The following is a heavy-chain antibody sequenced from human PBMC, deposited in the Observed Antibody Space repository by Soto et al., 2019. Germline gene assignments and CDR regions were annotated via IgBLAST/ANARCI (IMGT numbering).Heavy chain of an antibody. V-gene: IGHV5-51*01. D-gene: IGHD5-18*01. CDR1: GYSFTSYW. Sequence: PGASLKISCKGSGYSFTSYWISWVRQMPGKGLEWMGIIYPGDSDTRYSPSFQGQVTISADKSISTAYLQWSSLKASDTAMYYCARRGYSYGSHYYGMDVWGQGTTVTVSS. CDR2: IYPGDSDT. CDR3: ARRGYSYGSHYYGMDV. J-gene: IGHJ6*02.